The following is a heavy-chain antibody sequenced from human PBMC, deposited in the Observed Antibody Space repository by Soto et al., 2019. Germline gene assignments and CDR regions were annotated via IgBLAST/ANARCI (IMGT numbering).Heavy chain of an antibody. D-gene: IGHD3-9*01. CDR2: IYPGDSDT. CDR3: ARSALLRYFDRFGQHYGMDV. J-gene: IGHJ6*02. Sequence: HGESLKISCKGSGYSFTSYWIGWVRQMPGKGLEWMGIIYPGDSDTRYSPSFQGQVTISADKSISTAYLQWSSLKASDTAMYYCARSALLRYFDRFGQHYGMDVWGQGTTVTVSS. V-gene: IGHV5-51*01. CDR1: GYSFTSYW.